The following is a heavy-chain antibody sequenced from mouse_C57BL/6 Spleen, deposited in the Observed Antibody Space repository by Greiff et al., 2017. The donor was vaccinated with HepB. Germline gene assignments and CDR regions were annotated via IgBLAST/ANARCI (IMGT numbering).Heavy chain of an antibody. CDR1: GFTFSDAW. CDR3: TRNYDYDVWFAY. D-gene: IGHD2-4*01. CDR2: IRNKANNHAT. J-gene: IGHJ3*01. V-gene: IGHV6-6*01. Sequence: EVKLLESGGGLVQPGGSMKLSCAASGFTFSDAWMDWVRQSPEKGLEWVAEIRNKANNHATYYAESVKGRFTISRDDSKSSVYLQMNSLRAEDTGIYYCTRNYDYDVWFAYWGQGTLVTVSA.